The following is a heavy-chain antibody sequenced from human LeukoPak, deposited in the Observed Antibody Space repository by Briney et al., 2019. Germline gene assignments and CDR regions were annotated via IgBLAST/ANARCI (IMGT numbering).Heavy chain of an antibody. Sequence: SETLSLTCAVSGGSISSSNWWSRVRQPPGKGLEWIGEIYHSGSTNYNPSLKSRVTVSVDKSKNQFSLKLSSVTAADTAVYYCILRSSSWYSARYFDYWGQGTLVTVSS. D-gene: IGHD6-13*01. J-gene: IGHJ4*02. V-gene: IGHV4-4*02. CDR3: ILRSSSWYSARYFDY. CDR1: GGSISSSNW. CDR2: IYHSGST.